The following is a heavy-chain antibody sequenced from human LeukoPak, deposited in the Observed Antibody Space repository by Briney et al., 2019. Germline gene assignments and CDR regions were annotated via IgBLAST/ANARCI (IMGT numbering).Heavy chain of an antibody. D-gene: IGHD2-15*01. CDR2: IYHSGST. Sequence: PSETLSLTCAVSGYSIRSGYYWGWIRQPPGKGLEWIGRIYHSGSTYYNPSLKSRVTISVDTSKNQFSLKLSSVTAADTAVYYCALYCSGGSCYSAFDPWGQGTLVTVSS. CDR3: ALYCSGGSCYSAFDP. CDR1: GYSIRSGYY. J-gene: IGHJ5*02. V-gene: IGHV4-38-2*01.